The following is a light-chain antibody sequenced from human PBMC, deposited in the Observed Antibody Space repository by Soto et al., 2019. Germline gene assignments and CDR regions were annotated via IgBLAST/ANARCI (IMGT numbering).Light chain of an antibody. J-gene: IGLJ2*01. CDR3: GTWSNNLSAGQV. V-gene: IGLV1-51*01. Sequence: VLRQPPSVSAAPGQRVTISCSGISSDTRYNFVSWYQQLPGTAPKLLIYDNDKRPSGIPDRFSGSRSGTSATLAITGLQTGDEADYYCGTWSNNLSAGQVFGGGTKVTVL. CDR2: DND. CDR1: SSDTRYNF.